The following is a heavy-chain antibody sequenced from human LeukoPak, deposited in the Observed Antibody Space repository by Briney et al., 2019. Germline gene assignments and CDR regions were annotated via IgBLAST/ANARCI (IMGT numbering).Heavy chain of an antibody. Sequence: GGSLRLSCAASGFTFSSYGMHWVRQAPGKGLEWVAVISYDGSNKYYADSVKGRFTISRDNAKNTVYLQMNSLRDEDTAVYYCTRQHYDFWNLFDYWGQGTLVTVSS. CDR1: GFTFSSYG. J-gene: IGHJ4*02. D-gene: IGHD3-3*01. CDR3: TRQHYDFWNLFDY. CDR2: ISYDGSNK. V-gene: IGHV3-30*03.